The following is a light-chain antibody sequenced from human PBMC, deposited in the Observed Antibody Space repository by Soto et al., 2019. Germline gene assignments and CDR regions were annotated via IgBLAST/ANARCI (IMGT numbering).Light chain of an antibody. CDR3: AAWDDSLNNVL. CDR1: SSDIGIYKY. CDR2: EVT. Sequence: QSALTQPASVSGSPGQSIAISCTGSSSDIGIYKYVSWYQQHPGKVPKLIIYEVTKRPSGVSNRFSGSKSGNTASLTISGLQAEDEADYYCAAWDDSLNNVLFGGGTKVTVL. V-gene: IGLV2-14*01. J-gene: IGLJ2*01.